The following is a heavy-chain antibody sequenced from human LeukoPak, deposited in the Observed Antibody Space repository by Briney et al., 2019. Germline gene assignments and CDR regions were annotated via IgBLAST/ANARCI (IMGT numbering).Heavy chain of an antibody. D-gene: IGHD2-15*01. Sequence: SETLSLTCAVSSYSISSVYYWGWIRQPPGKGLGWIGSISHSGSTYYNPSLKSRVTISVDTSKNQFSLKLSSVTAADTAAYYCARGGGYCSGVTCYPFLDYWGQGTLVTVSS. CDR3: ARGGGYCSGVTCYPFLDY. CDR1: SYSISSVYY. J-gene: IGHJ4*02. V-gene: IGHV4-38-2*01. CDR2: ISHSGST.